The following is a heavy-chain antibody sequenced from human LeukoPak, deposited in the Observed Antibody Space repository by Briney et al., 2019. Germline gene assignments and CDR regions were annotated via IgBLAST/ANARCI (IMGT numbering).Heavy chain of an antibody. CDR3: ARLDSSGYYIFDY. J-gene: IGHJ4*02. CDR1: GYTFTSYD. Sequence: GASVKASCKASGYTFTSYDINWVRQATGQGLEWMGWMNPNSGNTGYAQKFQGRVTMTRNTSISTAYMELSSLRSEDTAVYYCARLDSSGYYIFDYWGQGTLVTVSS. D-gene: IGHD3-22*01. V-gene: IGHV1-8*01. CDR2: MNPNSGNT.